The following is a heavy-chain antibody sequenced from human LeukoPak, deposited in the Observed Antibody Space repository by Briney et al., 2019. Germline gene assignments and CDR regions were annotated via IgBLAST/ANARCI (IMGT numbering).Heavy chain of an antibody. Sequence: GGSLRLSCAVSGFTFSSYGMHWVRQAPGKGLEWVAFIRYDGGNKYYADSVKGRFTISRDNSKNTLYLQMNSLRAEDTAVYYCAQSGYGNPFDYWGQGTLVTVSS. J-gene: IGHJ4*02. CDR2: IRYDGGNK. V-gene: IGHV3-30*02. CDR3: AQSGYGNPFDY. CDR1: GFTFSSYG. D-gene: IGHD5-12*01.